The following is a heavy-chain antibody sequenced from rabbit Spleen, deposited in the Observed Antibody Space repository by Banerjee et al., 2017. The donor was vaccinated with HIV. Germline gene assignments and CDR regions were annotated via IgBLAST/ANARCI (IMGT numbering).Heavy chain of an antibody. J-gene: IGHJ3*01. CDR2: INTVTGKT. D-gene: IGHD6-1*01. CDR1: GVSFSGKDV. V-gene: IGHV1S45*01. Sequence: QEQLVESGGDLVKPEGSLTLTCKASGVSFSGKDVMCWVRQAPGKGLEWIACINTVTGKTVYASWAKGRFIMSRTSSTTVTLQLNSLTAADTATYFCARDPAGYVINGGVTNFRLDLWGQGTLVTVS. CDR3: ARDPAGYVINGGVTNFRLDL.